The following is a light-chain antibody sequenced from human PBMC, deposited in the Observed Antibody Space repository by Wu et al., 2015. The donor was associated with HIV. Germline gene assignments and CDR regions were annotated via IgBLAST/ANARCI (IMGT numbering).Light chain of an antibody. CDR3: QQYYSVPVT. CDR1: QGFRNS. V-gene: IGKV1-NL1*01. Sequence: DIQMTQSPSSLSAVVGDRVTITCRASQGFRNSVAWYQQKPGQAPKLLLFDASTLQSGVPSRFSGSGSGTDYTLTINSLQPEDFATYYCQQYYSVPVTFGQGTRLEIK. J-gene: IGKJ5*01. CDR2: DAS.